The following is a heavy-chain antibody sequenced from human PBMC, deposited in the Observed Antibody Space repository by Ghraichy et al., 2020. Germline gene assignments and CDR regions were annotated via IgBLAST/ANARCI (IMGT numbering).Heavy chain of an antibody. V-gene: IGHV3-30*18. CDR2: ISYDGRNK. CDR1: GFTFSSYG. D-gene: IGHD6-13*01. J-gene: IGHJ4*02. CDR3: AKSDTSSWYVTSGFDY. Sequence: GGSLRLSCAASGFTFSSYGMHWVRQAPGKGLEWVSVISYDGRNKYYADSVKDRFTISRDNSRNTLYLQMNSLRTEDTAVYHCAKSDTSSWYVTSGFDYWGQGSLVTVSS.